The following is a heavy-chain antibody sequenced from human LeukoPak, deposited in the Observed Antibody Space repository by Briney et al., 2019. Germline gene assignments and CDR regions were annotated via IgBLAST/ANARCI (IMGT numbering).Heavy chain of an antibody. CDR1: AFTVSSYY. CDR2: IYSGGST. CDR3: AGHSSVYYFDY. Sequence: PGGSLRLSCAASAFTVSSYYMRWVRQAPVKGLEWVSVIYSGGSTYYADSVKGRFTISRDNSKNTLYLQMNSLRAEDTAVYYCAGHSSVYYFDYWGQGTLVTVSS. D-gene: IGHD4-11*01. J-gene: IGHJ4*02. V-gene: IGHV3-53*01.